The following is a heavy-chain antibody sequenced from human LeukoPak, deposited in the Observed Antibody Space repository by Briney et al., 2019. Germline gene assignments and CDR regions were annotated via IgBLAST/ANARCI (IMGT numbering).Heavy chain of an antibody. J-gene: IGHJ5*02. V-gene: IGHV4-34*01. CDR3: ARGLATTKRGWFDP. CDR1: GFTFSSYA. Sequence: GSLRLSCAASGFTFSSYAMSWIRQPPGKGLEWIGEINHSGSTNYNPSLKSRVTISVDTSKNQFSLKLSSVTAADTAVYYCARGLATTKRGWFDPWGQGTLVTVSS. D-gene: IGHD5-24*01. CDR2: INHSGST.